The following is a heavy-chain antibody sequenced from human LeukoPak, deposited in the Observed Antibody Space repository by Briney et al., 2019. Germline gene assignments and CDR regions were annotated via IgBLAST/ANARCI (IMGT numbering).Heavy chain of an antibody. Sequence: PSETLSLTCTVSADNTYYWSWIRQPPGKGLEWLGHISYSGGTHYNPSLKRRVTISIDTSKDQMSLKLSSVTAADTALYYCADMSGSASLNRWGQGTLVSVSS. CDR2: ISYSGGT. CDR1: ADNTYY. CDR3: ADMSGSASLNR. J-gene: IGHJ5*02. D-gene: IGHD3-10*01. V-gene: IGHV4-59*02.